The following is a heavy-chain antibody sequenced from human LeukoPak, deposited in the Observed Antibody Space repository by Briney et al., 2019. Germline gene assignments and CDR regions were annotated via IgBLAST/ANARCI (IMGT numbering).Heavy chain of an antibody. CDR3: ARGGSGGYYSYYMDV. J-gene: IGHJ6*03. CDR1: GGSISAYE. CDR2: VYDSGST. V-gene: IGHV4-59*01. Sequence: SETLSLTCTLSGGSISAYEWSWSGQPPGKGGGGSGDVYDSGSTNDNPSHRSRGTTSVDTSKTQCTLKLRSVTPADTAVHNCARGGSGGYYSYYMDVWGKGTTVTISS. D-gene: IGHD1-14*01.